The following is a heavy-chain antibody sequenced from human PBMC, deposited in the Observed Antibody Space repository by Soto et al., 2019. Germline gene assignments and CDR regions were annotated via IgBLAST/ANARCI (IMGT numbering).Heavy chain of an antibody. Sequence: VASVKVSCKASGGTFSSYAISWVRQAPGQGLEWMGGIIPIFGTANYAQKFQGRVTITADESTSTAYMELSSLRSEDTAVYYCARDAASVAGVIVGPRGYYGMDVWRQRTTVTVSS. CDR3: ARDAASVAGVIVGPRGYYGMDV. D-gene: IGHD3-10*01. V-gene: IGHV1-69*13. CDR1: GGTFSSYA. J-gene: IGHJ6*02. CDR2: IIPIFGTA.